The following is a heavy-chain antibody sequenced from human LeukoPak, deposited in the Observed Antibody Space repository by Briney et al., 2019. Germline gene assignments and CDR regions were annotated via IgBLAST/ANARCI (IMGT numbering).Heavy chain of an antibody. CDR2: ISSSGTI. J-gene: IGHJ4*02. V-gene: IGHV3-48*03. D-gene: IGHD3-16*02. Sequence: GGSLRISCAASGFTFSSYEMNWVRQAPGQWLDWISYISSSGTIYYADSVKGRFTISRDNAKNSLYLEMYSLRDEDTAVYYCARDQNHYVWGTYRYNPFDYWGQGTLVTVSS. CDR3: ARDQNHYVWGTYRYNPFDY. CDR1: GFTFSSYE.